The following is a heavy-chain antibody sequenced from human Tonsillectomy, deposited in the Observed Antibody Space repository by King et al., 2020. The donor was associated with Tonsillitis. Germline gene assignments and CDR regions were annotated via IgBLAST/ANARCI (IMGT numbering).Heavy chain of an antibody. J-gene: IGHJ2*01. V-gene: IGHV2-5*02. CDR2: IYWDDDK. CDR1: GFSLNSRGVG. Sequence: TLKESGPTLVKPTQTLTLTCSFSGFSLNSRGVGVGWIRQPPGKALEWLGVIYWDDDKRYNSSLKNRLAITKDTSRKQVVLTMTNLDPVDTATYYCAHYKPDRSPDGYWYFDVWGRGTLVIVSS. D-gene: IGHD1-1*01. CDR3: AHYKPDRSPDGYWYFDV.